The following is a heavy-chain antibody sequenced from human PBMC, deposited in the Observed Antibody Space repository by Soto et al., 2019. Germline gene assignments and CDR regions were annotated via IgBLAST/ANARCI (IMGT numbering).Heavy chain of an antibody. V-gene: IGHV1-2*04. CDR3: ARATGEQWLVQGNEYFQH. D-gene: IGHD6-19*01. CDR1: GYTFTGYY. Sequence: ASVKVSCKASGYTFTGYYMHWVRQAPGQGLEWMGWINPNSGGTNYAQKFQGWVTMTRDTSISTAYMELSRLRSDDTAVYYCARATGEQWLVQGNEYFQHWGQGTLVTVSS. CDR2: INPNSGGT. J-gene: IGHJ1*01.